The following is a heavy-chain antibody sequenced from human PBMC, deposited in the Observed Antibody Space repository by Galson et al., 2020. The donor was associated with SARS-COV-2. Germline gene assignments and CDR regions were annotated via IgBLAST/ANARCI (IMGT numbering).Heavy chain of an antibody. D-gene: IGHD5-12*01. J-gene: IGHJ4*02. Sequence: GESLKISCAASGFTFSNYWMSWVRQAPGKGLEWVANVKQDGSDRYYVDSVKGRFTISSDYAKNSLYLQMNSLRAEDMAVYYCARDQDGYNDFWGRGTLVTVSS. CDR3: ARDQDGYNDF. V-gene: IGHV3-7*01. CDR1: GFTFSNYW. CDR2: VKQDGSDR.